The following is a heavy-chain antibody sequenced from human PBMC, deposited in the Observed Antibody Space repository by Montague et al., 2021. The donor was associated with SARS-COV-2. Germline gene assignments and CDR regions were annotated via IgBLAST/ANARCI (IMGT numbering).Heavy chain of an antibody. J-gene: IGHJ4*02. Sequence: LRLSCAASGYTLSSYWMYWVRQAPGKGLVWISRIHYDGSSTNYADSVKGRFTISRDTAKNTLYLQMNSLRAEDTAVYYCARAYYTGLYPFDYWGQGTLVTVSS. V-gene: IGHV3-74*01. CDR3: ARAYYTGLYPFDY. D-gene: IGHD2-8*02. CDR1: GYTLSSYW. CDR2: IHYDGSST.